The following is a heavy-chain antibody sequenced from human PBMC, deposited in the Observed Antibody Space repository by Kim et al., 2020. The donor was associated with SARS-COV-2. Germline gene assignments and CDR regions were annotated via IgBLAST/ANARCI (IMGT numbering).Heavy chain of an antibody. CDR2: IKQDGNQK. J-gene: IGHJ3*02. CDR1: WFTFSSYW. CDR3: ARDGDLYSSGKDAFDI. D-gene: IGHD6-19*01. V-gene: IGHV3-7*01. Sequence: GGSLRLSCAASWFTFSSYWMTWVRQAPGKGLEWVANIKQDGNQKYYVDSVKGRFTISRDNAKNLLYLQMNSLRAEDTAVYYCARDGDLYSSGKDAFDIWG.